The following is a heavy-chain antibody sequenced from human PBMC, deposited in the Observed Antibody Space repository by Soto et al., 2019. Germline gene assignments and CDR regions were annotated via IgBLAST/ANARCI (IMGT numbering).Heavy chain of an antibody. Sequence: QVQLVQSGTEVEKPGASVKVSCKASGYAFRTYAISWVRQAPGQGLEWMGWISAYSGNTNYAQKFQGRVTMTTDTSTFTSYMELRSLRSDDTAVYYCARDSGSSTVTYYYFGMDVWGQGTTVTVSS. J-gene: IGHJ6*02. D-gene: IGHD3-10*01. V-gene: IGHV1-18*01. CDR2: ISAYSGNT. CDR3: ARDSGSSTVTYYYFGMDV. CDR1: GYAFRTYA.